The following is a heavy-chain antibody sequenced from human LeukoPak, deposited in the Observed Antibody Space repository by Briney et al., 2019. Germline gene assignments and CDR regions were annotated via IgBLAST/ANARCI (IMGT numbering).Heavy chain of an antibody. CDR1: GFTFSSYW. CDR2: IKQDGSEN. CDR3: ARARVLLWFGELSPLDY. Sequence: GGSLRLSCAASGFTFSSYWMSWVRQAPGKGLEWVANIKQDGSENYYVDSVKGRFTISRDNAKNSLYLQMNSLRAEDTAVYYCARARVLLWFGELSPLDYWGQGTLVTVSS. V-gene: IGHV3-7*01. D-gene: IGHD3-10*01. J-gene: IGHJ4*02.